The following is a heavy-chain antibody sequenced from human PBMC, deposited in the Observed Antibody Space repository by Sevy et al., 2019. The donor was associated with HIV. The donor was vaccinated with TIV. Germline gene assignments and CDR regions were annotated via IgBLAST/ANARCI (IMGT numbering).Heavy chain of an antibody. D-gene: IGHD3-22*01. Sequence: ASVKVSCKASGGTFSSYAISWVRQAPGHGLEWMGGIIPIFGTANYAQKFQGRVTITADKSTSTAYMELSSLRSEDTAVYSCARDWDYDSSGYYFSDAFDIWGQGTMVTVSS. CDR2: IIPIFGTA. V-gene: IGHV1-69*06. CDR3: ARDWDYDSSGYYFSDAFDI. CDR1: GGTFSSYA. J-gene: IGHJ3*02.